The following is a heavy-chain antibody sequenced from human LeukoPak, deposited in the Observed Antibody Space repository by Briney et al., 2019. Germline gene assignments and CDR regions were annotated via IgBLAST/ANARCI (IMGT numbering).Heavy chain of an antibody. J-gene: IGHJ4*02. CDR2: IYYSGST. V-gene: IGHV4-39*01. D-gene: IGHD2-2*01. Sequence: SETLSLTCTVSGRSISSSSYYWGWLRPPPGKGLEWIGSIYYSGSTYYHPSLKSRVTISVDTSKNQFSLKLSSVTAADTAVYYCARPQGYQLLDFEYWGQGTLVTVSS. CDR1: GRSISSSSYY. CDR3: ARPQGYQLLDFEY.